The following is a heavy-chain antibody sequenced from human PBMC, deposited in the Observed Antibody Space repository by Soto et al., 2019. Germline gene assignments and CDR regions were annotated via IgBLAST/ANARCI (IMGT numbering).Heavy chain of an antibody. CDR1: GGSISDYY. Sequence: SETLSLTCTVSGGSISDYYWSWIRQPPGKGLEWVGYIYYTGSTTYNPSLKSRLTLSVDTSKNQFSLKLRSVSAADTAVYYCARLGRWLQALDSWGQGTLVIVSS. CDR3: ARLGRWLQALDS. V-gene: IGHV4-59*08. J-gene: IGHJ4*02. D-gene: IGHD5-12*01. CDR2: IYYTGST.